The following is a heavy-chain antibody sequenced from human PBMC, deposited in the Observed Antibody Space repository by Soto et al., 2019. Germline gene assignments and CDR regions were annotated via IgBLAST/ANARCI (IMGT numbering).Heavy chain of an antibody. CDR2: IYPADSDA. D-gene: IGHD3-22*01. CDR3: ARPHTYYYDSSGSLHDAFDI. J-gene: IGHJ3*02. V-gene: IGHV5-51*01. CDR1: GYSFTSYW. Sequence: GESLKISCKGSGYSFTSYWNGWVRQMPGKGLEWMGIIYPADSDARYSPSFQGQVTISADKSISTAYLQWSSLKASDTAMYYCARPHTYYYDSSGSLHDAFDIWGQGTLVTVSS.